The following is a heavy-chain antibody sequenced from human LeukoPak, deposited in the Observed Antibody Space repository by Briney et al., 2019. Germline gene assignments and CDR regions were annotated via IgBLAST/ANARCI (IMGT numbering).Heavy chain of an antibody. J-gene: IGHJ4*02. Sequence: PGGSLRLSCAASRFTFSSYGMHWVRQAPGKGLEWVAVISYDGSNKYYADSVKGRFTISRDNSKNTLYPQMNSLRAEDTAVYYCAKDGFYGDYSACLDYWGQGTLVTVSS. V-gene: IGHV3-30*18. D-gene: IGHD4-17*01. CDR3: AKDGFYGDYSACLDY. CDR1: RFTFSSYG. CDR2: ISYDGSNK.